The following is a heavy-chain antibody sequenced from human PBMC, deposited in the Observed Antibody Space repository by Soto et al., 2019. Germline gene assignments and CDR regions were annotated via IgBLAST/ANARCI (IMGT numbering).Heavy chain of an antibody. CDR3: ARVIGVIVPAAIGGLQSNWFDP. CDR2: INHRGST. J-gene: IGHJ5*02. CDR1: GGSFSGYY. D-gene: IGHD2-2*02. Sequence: SETLALTGAVYGGSFSGYYWSWIRQPPGEGLEWIGEINHRGSTNYNPSLKSRVTISVDPSKNPFSLQLSSVTAADTAMYYCARVIGVIVPAAIGGLQSNWFDPWGQGTLVTVPS. V-gene: IGHV4-34*01.